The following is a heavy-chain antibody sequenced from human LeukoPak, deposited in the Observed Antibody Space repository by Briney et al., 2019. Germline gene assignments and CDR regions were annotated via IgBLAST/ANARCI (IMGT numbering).Heavy chain of an antibody. D-gene: IGHD3-9*01. V-gene: IGHV1-18*01. CDR3: ARSYDILSPLDP. Sequence: ASVKVSCKASGYSFTSYGISWARQAPGQGLEWMGWISADNGNTNHAEKLQGRVTMTTDTSTSTAYMELRSLRSDDTAVYYRARSYDILSPLDPWGQGTLVTVSS. CDR1: GYSFTSYG. J-gene: IGHJ5*02. CDR2: ISADNGNT.